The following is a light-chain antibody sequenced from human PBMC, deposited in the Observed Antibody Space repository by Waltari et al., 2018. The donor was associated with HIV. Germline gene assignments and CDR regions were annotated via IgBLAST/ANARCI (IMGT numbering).Light chain of an antibody. Sequence: QSALTQPASVSGSPGQSITISCPGTSSYIGESNYVSWFQHPPTNAPKLIIFDVNYRPSGVSNRCSGSKSGNTSSLTISGLQAEDEADYYCSSYTTIYTWVFGGGTKLTVL. J-gene: IGLJ3*02. CDR2: DVN. CDR1: SSYIGESNY. CDR3: SSYTTIYTWV. V-gene: IGLV2-14*01.